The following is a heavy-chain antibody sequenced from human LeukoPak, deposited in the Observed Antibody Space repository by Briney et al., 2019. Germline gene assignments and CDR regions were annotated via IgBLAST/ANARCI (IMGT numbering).Heavy chain of an antibody. J-gene: IGHJ4*02. CDR2: ISYDGSNK. Sequence: AGGSLRLSCAASGFTFSSYAMHWVRQAPGKGLEWVAVISYDGSNKYYADSVKGRFTISRDNSKNTLYPQMNSLRAEDTAVYYCARSPRQQWLVYFDYWGQGTLVTVSS. CDR3: ARSPRQQWLVYFDY. CDR1: GFTFSSYA. V-gene: IGHV3-30*04. D-gene: IGHD6-19*01.